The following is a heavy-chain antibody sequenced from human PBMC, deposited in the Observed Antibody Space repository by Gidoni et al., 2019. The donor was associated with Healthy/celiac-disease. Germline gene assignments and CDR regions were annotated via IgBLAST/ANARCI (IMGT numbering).Heavy chain of an antibody. CDR3: ARSRGSITIFGVVLDYYYGMDV. Sequence: EVQLVESGGGLIQPRGSLRLSCAASGFTVSSNYMSWRRQAPGKGLEWVSVIYSGGSTYYADSVKGRFTISRDNSKNTLYLQMNSLRAEDTAVYYCARSRGSITIFGVVLDYYYGMDVWGQGTTVTVSS. V-gene: IGHV3-53*01. CDR2: IYSGGST. J-gene: IGHJ6*02. CDR1: GFTVSSNY. D-gene: IGHD3-3*01.